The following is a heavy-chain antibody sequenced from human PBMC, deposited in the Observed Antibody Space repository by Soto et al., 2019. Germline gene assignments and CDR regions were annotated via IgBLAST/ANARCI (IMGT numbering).Heavy chain of an antibody. J-gene: IGHJ4*02. Sequence: EVQLLESGGGLVQPGGSLRLSCAASGFGFSTYSMAWVRQTPGKGLAWVSGLSGGGSNTFYADSVQGRFTISVDNSKNTVYLQMNSLRVEDTAVYYCARWDGYGDVWGQGTLVTVSS. CDR2: LSGGGSNT. CDR3: ARWDGYGDV. V-gene: IGHV3-23*01. CDR1: GFGFSTYS. D-gene: IGHD4-17*01.